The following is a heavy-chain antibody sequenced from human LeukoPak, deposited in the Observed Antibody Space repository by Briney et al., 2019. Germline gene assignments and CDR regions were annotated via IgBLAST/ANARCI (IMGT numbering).Heavy chain of an antibody. CDR2: ISSNGGST. CDR3: ASPYSGYDYNFDY. D-gene: IGHD5-12*01. V-gene: IGHV3-64D*06. CDR1: GFTFSSYA. J-gene: IGHJ4*02. Sequence: PGGSLRLSCSASGFTFSSYATHWVRQAPGKGLEYVSSISSNGGSTYYADSVKGRFTISRDNSKNTLLLQMSSVRAEDTAVYYCASPYSGYDYNFDYWGQGTLVTVSS.